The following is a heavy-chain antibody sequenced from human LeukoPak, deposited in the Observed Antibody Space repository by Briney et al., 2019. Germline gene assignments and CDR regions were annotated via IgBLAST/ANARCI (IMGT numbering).Heavy chain of an antibody. CDR1: GGSISSYY. J-gene: IGHJ4*02. CDR3: ARDGGGNRNFDY. Sequence: SETLSLTCTVSGGSISSYYWSWIRQPPGKGLEWIGYIYYSGSTNYNPSLKSRVTLSQDTSKNQFYLRLTPVTAADTAVYYCARDGGGNRNFDYWGQGTLVTVSS. D-gene: IGHD4-23*01. CDR2: IYYSGST. V-gene: IGHV4-59*12.